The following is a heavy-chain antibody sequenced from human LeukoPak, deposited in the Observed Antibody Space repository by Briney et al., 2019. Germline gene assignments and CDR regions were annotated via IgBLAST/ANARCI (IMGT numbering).Heavy chain of an antibody. Sequence: PGRSLRLSCAASGSTFSSYGMHWVRQAPGKGLEYVSLISSNGGSTFYADSVKGRFSISRDNSKNTLYLQMSSLRAEDTAVYYCVRPLFYDSTNDAFDMWGQGTWVTVSS. CDR1: GSTFSSYG. CDR3: VRPLFYDSTNDAFDM. V-gene: IGHV3-64D*08. D-gene: IGHD3-22*01. J-gene: IGHJ3*02. CDR2: ISSNGGST.